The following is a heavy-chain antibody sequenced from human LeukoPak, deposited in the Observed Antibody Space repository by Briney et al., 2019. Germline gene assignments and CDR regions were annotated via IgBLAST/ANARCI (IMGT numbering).Heavy chain of an antibody. D-gene: IGHD6-13*01. CDR2: INHRGST. CDR1: GGSISSYY. CDR3: ARGLYSSSFLRY. Sequence: SETLSLTCTVSGGSISSYYWSWIRQPPGKGLEWIGEINHRGSTNYNPSLKSRVTISVDTSKNQFSLKPSSVTAADTAVYYCARGLYSSSFLRYWGQGTLVTVSS. V-gene: IGHV4-34*01. J-gene: IGHJ4*02.